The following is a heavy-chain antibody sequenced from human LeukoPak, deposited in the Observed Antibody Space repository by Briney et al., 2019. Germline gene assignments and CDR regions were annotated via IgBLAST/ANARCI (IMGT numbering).Heavy chain of an antibody. D-gene: IGHD2-8*02. Sequence: SETLSLTCTVSGDSVSSSTYYWGWIRQPPGKGLEYIGSIHNSVGTYYNPSLKSRVTISVDTSKNQFSLRLTSVTAADTAVYYCASLKTGGLFDYWGQGTLVPVSS. CDR1: GDSVSSSTYY. CDR2: IHNSVGT. V-gene: IGHV4-39*01. CDR3: ASLKTGGLFDY. J-gene: IGHJ4*02.